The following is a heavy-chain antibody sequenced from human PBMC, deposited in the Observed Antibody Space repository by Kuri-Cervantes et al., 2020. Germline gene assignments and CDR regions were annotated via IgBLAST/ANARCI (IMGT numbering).Heavy chain of an antibody. Sequence: GGSLRLSCAASGFTFSTYSMNWVRQAPGKGLEWVSYISSNSYTVYYADSVRGRFTISRDNSRNTLYLQMNSLRAEDTAEYYCAKGNTGTVGAGAFDYWGQGTLVTVSS. D-gene: IGHD1-26*01. CDR3: AKGNTGTVGAGAFDY. CDR1: GFTFSTYS. J-gene: IGHJ4*02. CDR2: ISSNSYTV. V-gene: IGHV3-48*01.